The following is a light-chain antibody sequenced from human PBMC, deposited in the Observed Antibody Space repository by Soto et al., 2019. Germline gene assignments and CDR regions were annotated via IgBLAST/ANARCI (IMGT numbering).Light chain of an antibody. CDR1: SSDVGGSGL. Sequence: QSVLTQPASVSGSPGQSITISCTGTSSDVGGSGLVSWYQFHPGKAPQLLIFEGFKRPSGVSNRFSGSKSGSTASLTISGLQAEDEADYYCCSYAGRSTWDVVFGGGTKVTVL. V-gene: IGLV2-23*01. J-gene: IGLJ2*01. CDR2: EGF. CDR3: CSYAGRSTWDVV.